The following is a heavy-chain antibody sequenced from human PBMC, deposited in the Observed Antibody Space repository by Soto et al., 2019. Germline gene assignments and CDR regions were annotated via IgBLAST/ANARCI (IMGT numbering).Heavy chain of an antibody. CDR2: IYSGGST. CDR1: GFTVSSNY. J-gene: IGHJ2*01. V-gene: IGHV3-53*01. D-gene: IGHD6-19*01. Sequence: LRLSCAASGFTVSSNYMSWVRQAPGKGLEWVSVIYSGGSTYYADSVKGRFTISRDNSKNTLYLQMNSLRAEDTAVYYCAGPSSGWSAHTGPGYFDLWGRGTLVTVSS. CDR3: AGPSSGWSAHTGPGYFDL.